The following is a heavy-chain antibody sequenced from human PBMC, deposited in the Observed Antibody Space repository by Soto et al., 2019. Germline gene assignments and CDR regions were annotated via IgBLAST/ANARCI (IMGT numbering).Heavy chain of an antibody. CDR2: ISGSGGST. Sequence: LRLSCAASGFTFSSYAMSWVRQAPGKGLEWVSAISGSGGSTYYADSVKGRFTISRDNSKNTLYLQMNSLRAEDTAVYYCAKDLGANYYYYYYGMDVWGQGTTVTVSS. CDR1: GFTFSSYA. J-gene: IGHJ6*02. V-gene: IGHV3-23*01. D-gene: IGHD1-7*01. CDR3: AKDLGANYYYYYYGMDV.